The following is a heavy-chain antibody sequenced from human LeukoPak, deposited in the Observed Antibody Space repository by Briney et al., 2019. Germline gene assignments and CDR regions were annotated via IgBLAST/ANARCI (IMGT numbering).Heavy chain of an antibody. CDR1: GGTFSSYA. Sequence: SVKVSCKASGGTFSSYAISWVRQAPGQGLEWMGGIIPIFGTANYAQKFQGRVTITADESTSTAYMELSSLRSEDTAVYYCARSGYYYDSSGYSNDYWGQGTLVTVSS. V-gene: IGHV1-69*13. CDR2: IIPIFGTA. CDR3: ARSGYYYDSSGYSNDY. J-gene: IGHJ4*02. D-gene: IGHD3-22*01.